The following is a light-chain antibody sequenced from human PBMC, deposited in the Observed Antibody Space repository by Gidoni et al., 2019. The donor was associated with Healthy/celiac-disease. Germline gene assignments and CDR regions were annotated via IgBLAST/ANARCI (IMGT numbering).Light chain of an antibody. CDR1: QSLLHSNGYNY. V-gene: IGKV2-28*01. CDR3: MPALQTPLP. Sequence: EMVMTQAPLSLRVTPGEPASISCRSSQSLLHSNGYNYWDWYLQKPGQSPLLLIYLGSNRASGVPDMFRVRGSGTDFPLKLSRVEAEDVGVSYCMPALQTPLPFRQGPKLEIK. CDR2: LGS. J-gene: IGKJ2*01.